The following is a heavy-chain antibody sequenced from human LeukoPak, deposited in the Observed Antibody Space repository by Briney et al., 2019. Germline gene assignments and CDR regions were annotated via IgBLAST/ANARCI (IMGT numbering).Heavy chain of an antibody. CDR2: IYYSGST. J-gene: IGHJ6*02. CDR1: GGSISSYY. CDR3: ARGGDHPMDV. Sequence: SETLSLTCTVSGGSISSYYWSWIRQPPGKGLEWIGYIYYSGSTNYNPSLKSRVTISVDTSKNQFSLKLNSVTAADTAVYYCARGGDHPMDVWGQGTTVTVSS. V-gene: IGHV4-59*01. D-gene: IGHD2-21*02.